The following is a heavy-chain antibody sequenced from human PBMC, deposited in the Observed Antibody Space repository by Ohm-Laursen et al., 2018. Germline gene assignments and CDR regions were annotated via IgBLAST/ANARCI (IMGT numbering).Heavy chain of an antibody. CDR3: AKGRYSSSWYGNDY. D-gene: IGHD6-13*01. J-gene: IGHJ4*02. V-gene: IGHV3-23*01. CDR1: GFTVSSNY. Sequence: SLRLSCAASGFTVSSNYTSWVRQAPGKGLEWVSAISGSGGSTYYADSVKGRFTISRDNSKNTLYLQMNSLRAEDTAVYYCAKGRYSSSWYGNDYWGQGTLVTVSS. CDR2: ISGSGGST.